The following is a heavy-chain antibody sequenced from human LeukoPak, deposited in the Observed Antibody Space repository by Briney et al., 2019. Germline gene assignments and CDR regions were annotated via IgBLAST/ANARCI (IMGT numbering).Heavy chain of an antibody. Sequence: PGGSLRLSCAASGFTFSDYAMSWVRQAPGKGLEWVSAIIGGGGSTYYADSVRGRFTISRDNSKNTLYLQMDSLRAEDTAIYYCAKRRPAAGYYFDYWGQGTLVTVSS. D-gene: IGHD6-25*01. CDR2: IIGGGGST. V-gene: IGHV3-23*01. CDR3: AKRRPAAGYYFDY. J-gene: IGHJ4*02. CDR1: GFTFSDYA.